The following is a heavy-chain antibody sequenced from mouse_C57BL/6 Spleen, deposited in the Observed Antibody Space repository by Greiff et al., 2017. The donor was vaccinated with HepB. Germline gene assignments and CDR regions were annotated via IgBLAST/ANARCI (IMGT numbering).Heavy chain of an antibody. CDR1: GYTFTSYW. Sequence: QVQLKQPGAELVKPGASVKLSCKASGYTFTSYWMHWVKQRPGRGLEWIGRIDPNSGGTKYNEKFKSKATLTVDKPSSTAYMQLSSLTSEDSAVYYCARTGYSNYYYYAMDYWGQGTSVTVSS. CDR2: IDPNSGGT. J-gene: IGHJ4*01. CDR3: ARTGYSNYYYYAMDY. D-gene: IGHD2-5*01. V-gene: IGHV1-72*01.